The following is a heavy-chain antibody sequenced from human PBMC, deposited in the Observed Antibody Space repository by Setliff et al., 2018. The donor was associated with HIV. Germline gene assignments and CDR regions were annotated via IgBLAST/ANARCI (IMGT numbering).Heavy chain of an antibody. CDR1: GFTFISYG. CDR2: IRYDGSYR. Sequence: PGGSLRLSCAVSGFTFISYGMYWVRQAPGKGLEWVAFIRYDGSYRYYVDSVKGRFTISRDNSKKTMFLQMNSLRVEDTAIYYCARDPENWGWGGGEKVFDYWGQGTLVTSPQ. D-gene: IGHD7-27*01. V-gene: IGHV3-30*02. J-gene: IGHJ4*02. CDR3: ARDPENWGWGGGEKVFDY.